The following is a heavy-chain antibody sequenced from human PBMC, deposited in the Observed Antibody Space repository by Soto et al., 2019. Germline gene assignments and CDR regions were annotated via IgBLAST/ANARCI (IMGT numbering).Heavy chain of an antibody. D-gene: IGHD6-19*01. CDR3: ARSVAGHFDS. Sequence: EVQLVESGGGLVQPGGSLRLSCAASGFRFTIYSMNWIRQAPGKGLEWSAYMTSDTKTIKYGDSVKGRFTISRDNDNNVVYLQMNSLRDEDSAVYYWARSVAGHFDSWGQGTVVTVSA. CDR1: GFRFTIYS. V-gene: IGHV3-48*02. J-gene: IGHJ4*02. CDR2: MTSDTKTI.